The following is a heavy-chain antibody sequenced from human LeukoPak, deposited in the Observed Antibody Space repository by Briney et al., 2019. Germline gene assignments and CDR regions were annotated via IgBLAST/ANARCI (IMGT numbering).Heavy chain of an antibody. CDR1: GHIFASYC. V-gene: IGHV1-46*01. J-gene: IGHJ3*02. CDR2: SNPSGTSI. Sequence: ASVMVSCKASGHIFASYCMNWVRQAPGQWLEWMGISNPSGTSIIYGQKFQGRVTMTRDTSTSTVYMEVGSLRSEDTAIYYCMRGGEMATIDDAFDIWGQGTMVTVSS. D-gene: IGHD3-16*01. CDR3: MRGGEMATIDDAFDI.